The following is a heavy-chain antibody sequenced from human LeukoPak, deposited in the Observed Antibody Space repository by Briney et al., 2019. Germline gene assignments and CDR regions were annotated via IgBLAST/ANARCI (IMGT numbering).Heavy chain of an antibody. CDR1: GFTFSSYG. D-gene: IGHD1-26*01. CDR3: AKGRGWEASYYYYYMDV. J-gene: IGHJ6*03. V-gene: IGHV3-30*02. Sequence: PGGSLRLSCAASGFTFSSYGIHWVRQAPGKGPEWVAFIRYDGSNKYYTDSVKGRFTISRDNSKNTLYLQMNSLRAEDTAVYYCAKGRGWEASYYYYYMDVWGKGTTVTISS. CDR2: IRYDGSNK.